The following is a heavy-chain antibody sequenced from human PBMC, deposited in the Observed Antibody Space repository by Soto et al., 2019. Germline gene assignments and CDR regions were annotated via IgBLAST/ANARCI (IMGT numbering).Heavy chain of an antibody. CDR1: GFTVSSNY. J-gene: IGHJ3*02. Sequence: GGSLRLSCAASGFTVSSNYMSWVRQAPGKGLEWASHINGDGTTTVYADSVKGRFTISRDNAKNTLYLQMTSLRAEDTAVYYCARDRGYPDSFDIWGQGTMVTVSS. V-gene: IGHV3-74*01. CDR3: ARDRGYPDSFDI. D-gene: IGHD2-2*01. CDR2: INGDGTTT.